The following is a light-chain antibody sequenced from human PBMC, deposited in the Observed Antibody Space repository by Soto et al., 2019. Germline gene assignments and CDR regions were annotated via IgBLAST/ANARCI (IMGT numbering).Light chain of an antibody. CDR2: ASS. V-gene: IGKV1-39*01. J-gene: IGKJ1*01. CDR3: LQSFNLPRT. Sequence: IQMTQSPSSLSASVGDRISITCRASQTIGTYLNWYQQIPGKAPKLLIYASSSLQTGVPSRFSGSGSGTHFTLTINRLQPEDFGTYYCLQSFNLPRTFGPGTRVETK. CDR1: QTIGTY.